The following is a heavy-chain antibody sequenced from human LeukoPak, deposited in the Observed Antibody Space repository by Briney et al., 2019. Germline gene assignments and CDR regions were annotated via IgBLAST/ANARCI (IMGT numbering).Heavy chain of an antibody. J-gene: IGHJ5*02. Sequence: SQTLSLTCTVSGGSISSGGYYWSWIRQPPGKGLEWIGYIYHSGSTYYNPSLKSRVTISVDRSKNQFSLKLSSVTAADTAVYYCARGNFWRSGGWFDPWGQGTLVTVSS. CDR2: IYHSGST. D-gene: IGHD3-3*01. V-gene: IGHV4-30-2*01. CDR3: ARGNFWRSGGWFDP. CDR1: GGSISSGGYY.